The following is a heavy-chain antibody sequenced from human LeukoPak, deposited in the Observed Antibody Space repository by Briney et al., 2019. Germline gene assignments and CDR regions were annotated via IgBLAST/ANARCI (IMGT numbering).Heavy chain of an antibody. J-gene: IGHJ3*02. V-gene: IGHV4-34*01. Sequence: PSETLSLTCAVYGGSFSGYYWSWIRQPPGKGLEWIGEINHSGSTNCNPSLKSRVTISVDTSKNQFSLKLSSVTAADTAVYYCASYGIAAAGNEAFDIWGQGTMVTVSS. CDR3: ASYGIAAAGNEAFDI. D-gene: IGHD6-13*01. CDR1: GGSFSGYY. CDR2: INHSGST.